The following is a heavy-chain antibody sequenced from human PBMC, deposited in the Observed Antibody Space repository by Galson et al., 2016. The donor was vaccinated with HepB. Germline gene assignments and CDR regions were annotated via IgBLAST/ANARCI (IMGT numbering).Heavy chain of an antibody. CDR1: GETFNGYY. Sequence: SETLSLTCAVFGETFNGYYWTWIRQPPGKGLEWIGEINHSGNTNYNPSLKSRVNLSVDMSKKQFSLELTSVNAADTAIYFCARGTYYDSATRFDHGGQGSLVTVAS. CDR2: INHSGNT. D-gene: IGHD3-3*01. CDR3: ARGTYYDSATRFDH. V-gene: IGHV4-34*01. J-gene: IGHJ5*02.